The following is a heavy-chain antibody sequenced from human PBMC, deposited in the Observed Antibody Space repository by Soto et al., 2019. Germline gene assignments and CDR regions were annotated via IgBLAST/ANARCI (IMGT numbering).Heavy chain of an antibody. Sequence: NPSETLSLTCTVSGGSISSSNWWSWVRQPPGKGLEWIGEIYHSGSTNYNQSLKSRVTISVDKSKNQFSLKLSSVTAADTAVYYCARWGIYYDSSGYMNWFDPWGQGTLVTVSS. J-gene: IGHJ5*02. CDR1: GGSISSSNW. CDR3: ARWGIYYDSSGYMNWFDP. D-gene: IGHD3-22*01. V-gene: IGHV4-4*02. CDR2: IYHSGST.